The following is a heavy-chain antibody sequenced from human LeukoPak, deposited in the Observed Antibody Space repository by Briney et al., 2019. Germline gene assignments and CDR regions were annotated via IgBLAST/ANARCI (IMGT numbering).Heavy chain of an antibody. V-gene: IGHV4-34*01. CDR1: GGSFSGYY. CDR3: ARGFRHTIFGVLMGLYYMDV. Sequence: SETLSLTCAVYGGSFSGYYWSWIRQPPGKGLEWIGEINHSGSTNYNPSLKSRVTISVDTSKNQFSLKLSSVTAADTAVYYCARGFRHTIFGVLMGLYYMDVWSKGTTVTVS. CDR2: INHSGST. J-gene: IGHJ6*03. D-gene: IGHD3-3*01.